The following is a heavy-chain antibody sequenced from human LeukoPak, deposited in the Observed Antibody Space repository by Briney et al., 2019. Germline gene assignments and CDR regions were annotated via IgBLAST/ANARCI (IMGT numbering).Heavy chain of an antibody. CDR3: ARARYCSSTSCSQVFDY. CDR2: INPNSGGT. D-gene: IGHD2-2*01. Sequence: GASVKVSCKASGYTFTGYYMHWVRQAPGQGLEWMGWINPNSGGTNYAQKFQGRVTMTRDTSISTAYMELSRLRSDDTAVYYCARARYCSSTSCSQVFDYWGQGTLVTASS. V-gene: IGHV1-2*02. CDR1: GYTFTGYY. J-gene: IGHJ4*02.